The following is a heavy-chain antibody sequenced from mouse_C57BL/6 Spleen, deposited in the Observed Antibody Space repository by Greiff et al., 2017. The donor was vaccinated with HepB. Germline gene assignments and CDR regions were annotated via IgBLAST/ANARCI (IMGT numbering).Heavy chain of an antibody. V-gene: IGHV14-2*01. CDR3: ACDGYYAD. J-gene: IGHJ3*01. CDR1: GFNIKDYY. Sequence: EVQLQQSGAELVKPGASVKLSCTASGFNIKDYYMHWVKQRPEQGLEWIGRIDPEDGVTKYAPKFQGKATITADTSSNTAYLQLSSLTSADTAVYYCACDGYYADWGQGTLVTVSA. CDR2: IDPEDGVT. D-gene: IGHD2-3*01.